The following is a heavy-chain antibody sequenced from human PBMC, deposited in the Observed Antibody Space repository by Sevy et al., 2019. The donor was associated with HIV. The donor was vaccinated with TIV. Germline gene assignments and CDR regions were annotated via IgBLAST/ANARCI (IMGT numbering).Heavy chain of an antibody. Sequence: GGSLRLSCAASGFTFSSFSMNWVRQAPGKTLEWISYISSSGSSIYYADSVKGRFSISRDNAKRSLYLQMNSLRDEDTAVNYCARASRPYCGGDCLYAFNIWGQGTMVTVSS. CDR3: ARASRPYCGGDCLYAFNI. CDR2: ISSSGSSI. J-gene: IGHJ3*02. V-gene: IGHV3-48*02. D-gene: IGHD2-21*02. CDR1: GFTFSSFS.